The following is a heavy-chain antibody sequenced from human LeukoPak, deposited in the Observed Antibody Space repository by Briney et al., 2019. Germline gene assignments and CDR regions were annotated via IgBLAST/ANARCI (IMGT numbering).Heavy chain of an antibody. CDR1: GFTFSSYG. Sequence: GRSLRLSCAASGFTFSSYGMHWVRQAPGKGLEWVAVISYDGSNKYYADSVKGRFTISRDSSKNTLYLQMNSLRAEDTAVYYCARDRGLYYYNSRGYYHDYWGQGTLVTVSS. J-gene: IGHJ4*02. D-gene: IGHD3-22*01. CDR3: ARDRGLYYYNSRGYYHDY. CDR2: ISYDGSNK. V-gene: IGHV3-30*03.